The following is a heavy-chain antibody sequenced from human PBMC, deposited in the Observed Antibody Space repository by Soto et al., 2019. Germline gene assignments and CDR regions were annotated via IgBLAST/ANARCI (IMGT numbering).Heavy chain of an antibody. CDR3: AKDLGYDFWSGYYRKYYYYGMDV. J-gene: IGHJ6*02. D-gene: IGHD3-3*01. Sequence: QVQLVESGGGEVQPGRSLRLSCAASGCTFSSYGMHWVRQAPGKGLEWVAVISYDGSNKYYADSVKGRFTISRDNSKNTLYLQMNSLRAEDTAVYYCAKDLGYDFWSGYYRKYYYYGMDVWGQGTTVTVSS. CDR1: GCTFSSYG. CDR2: ISYDGSNK. V-gene: IGHV3-30*18.